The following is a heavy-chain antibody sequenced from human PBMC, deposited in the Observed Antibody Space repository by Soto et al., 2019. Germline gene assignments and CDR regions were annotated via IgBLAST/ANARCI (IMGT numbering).Heavy chain of an antibody. CDR3: ARDKSQYSSGWHNRHFDY. V-gene: IGHV3-30-3*01. Sequence: QVQLVESGGGVVQPGRSLRLSCAASGFTFSSYAMHWVRQAPGKGLEWVAVMSYDGSNKYYADSVKGRFTISRDNSKNALYLQMNNQRAEDTAVYYCARDKSQYSSGWHNRHFDYWGQGTLVTVSS. J-gene: IGHJ4*02. CDR1: GFTFSSYA. D-gene: IGHD6-19*01. CDR2: MSYDGSNK.